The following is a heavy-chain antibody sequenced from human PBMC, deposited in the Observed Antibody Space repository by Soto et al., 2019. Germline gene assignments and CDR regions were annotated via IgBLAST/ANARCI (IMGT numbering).Heavy chain of an antibody. CDR1: GYAFTNYG. V-gene: IGHV1-18*01. CDR2: VSGYNRNT. CDR3: ARERQWAPLIS. J-gene: IGHJ5*02. Sequence: QVQLVQSGVEVKMPGASVKLSCKTYGYAFTNYGVTWVRQVSGQGLEWIGWVSGYNRNTNYAQKFEDRVIMTTDTSTNTAHMELRSLRSDDTGIYYCARERQWAPLISWGRGNLLTVSP. D-gene: IGHD6-19*01.